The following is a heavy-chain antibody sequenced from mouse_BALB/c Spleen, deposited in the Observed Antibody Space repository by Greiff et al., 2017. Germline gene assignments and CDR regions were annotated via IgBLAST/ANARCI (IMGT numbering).Heavy chain of an antibody. Sequence: EVHLVESGGGLVKPGGSLKLSCAASGFTFSSYTMSWVRQTPEKRLEWVATISSGGSYTYYPDSVKGRFTISRDNAKNTLYLQMSSLKSEDTAMYYCTRGLVDAMDYWGQGTSVTVSS. CDR2: ISSGGSYT. D-gene: IGHD2-12*01. V-gene: IGHV5-6-4*01. J-gene: IGHJ4*01. CDR3: TRGLVDAMDY. CDR1: GFTFSSYT.